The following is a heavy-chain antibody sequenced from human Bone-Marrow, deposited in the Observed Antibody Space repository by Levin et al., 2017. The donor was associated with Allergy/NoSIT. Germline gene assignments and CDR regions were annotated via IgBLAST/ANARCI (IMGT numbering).Heavy chain of an antibody. CDR1: GFKFSDRG. CDR2: IWYDGTNK. CDR3: ARDLDTSELFDS. V-gene: IGHV3-33*01. Sequence: GESLKISCAASGFKFSDRGMHWVRQAPGKGLEWVGIIWYDGTNKHYADSVRGRFTISRDNSKNTLYLQINSLRAEDTAVYYCARDLDTSELFDSWGQGTLVTVAS. J-gene: IGHJ4*02. D-gene: IGHD1-1*01.